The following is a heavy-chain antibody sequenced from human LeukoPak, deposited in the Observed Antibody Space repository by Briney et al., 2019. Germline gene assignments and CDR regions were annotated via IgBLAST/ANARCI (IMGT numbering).Heavy chain of an antibody. CDR1: VYTFTCYG. CDR3: ARGESDDYYYYYGMDV. J-gene: IGHJ6*02. Sequence: GASVKVSCKASVYTFTCYGISWVGQAPGQGLEWMGWISAYNGNTTYAQKLQGRVTMTTDTSTSTAYMELRSLRSDDTAVYYCARGESDDYYYYYGMDVWGQGTTVTVSS. V-gene: IGHV1-18*01. D-gene: IGHD3-10*01. CDR2: ISAYNGNT.